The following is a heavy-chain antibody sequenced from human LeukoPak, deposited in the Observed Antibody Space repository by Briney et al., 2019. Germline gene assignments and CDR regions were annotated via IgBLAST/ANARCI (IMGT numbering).Heavy chain of an antibody. CDR2: INPSGGSA. D-gene: IGHD1-26*01. Sequence: ASVKVSCKASGYTFTSYYIHWVRQAPGQGLEWMGIINPSGGSANYAQKFQGSVTMTRDTSTSTVYMELSSLRSEDTAVYYCARGWELPDYWGQGTLVTVSS. CDR3: ARGWELPDY. J-gene: IGHJ4*02. CDR1: GYTFTSYY. V-gene: IGHV1-46*01.